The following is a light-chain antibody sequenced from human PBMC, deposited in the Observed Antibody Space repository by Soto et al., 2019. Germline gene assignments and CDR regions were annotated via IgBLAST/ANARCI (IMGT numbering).Light chain of an antibody. Sequence: EIVLTQSPGTLSLSPGEGATLSCRASQSISSSSLAWYQQKPGQTTRLLIYGATSRAAGIPVRFSGSGSGTDFTLTIARLEPEDFAVYYCQQYGSSPITFGGGTKVDIK. CDR3: QQYGSSPIT. CDR2: GAT. CDR1: QSISSSS. V-gene: IGKV3-20*01. J-gene: IGKJ4*01.